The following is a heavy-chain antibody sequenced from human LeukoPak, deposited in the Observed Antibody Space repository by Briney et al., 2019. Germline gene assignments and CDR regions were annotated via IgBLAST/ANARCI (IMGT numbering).Heavy chain of an antibody. D-gene: IGHD3-3*01. J-gene: IGHJ4*02. CDR3: AKVLSPSYYDFWSGYPLDY. Sequence: PGGSLRLSCAASRFTFSSYAMSWVRQAPGKGLEWVSAISGSGGSTYYADSVKGRFTISRDNSKNTLYLQMNSLRAEDTAVYCCAKVLSPSYYDFWSGYPLDYWGQGTQVTVSS. CDR1: RFTFSSYA. V-gene: IGHV3-23*01. CDR2: ISGSGGST.